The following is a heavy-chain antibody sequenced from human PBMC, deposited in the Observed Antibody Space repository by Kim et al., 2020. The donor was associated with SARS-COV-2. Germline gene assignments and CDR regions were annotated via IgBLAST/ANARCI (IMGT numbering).Heavy chain of an antibody. CDR3: YPAHYSNY. CDR2: DGSEK. Sequence: DGSEKNYGDSVKSRFTISRDSARYSLYLQMNSLRVEDTAVYYCYPAHYSNYWGQGTLVTVSS. J-gene: IGHJ4*02. D-gene: IGHD6-25*01. V-gene: IGHV3-7*01.